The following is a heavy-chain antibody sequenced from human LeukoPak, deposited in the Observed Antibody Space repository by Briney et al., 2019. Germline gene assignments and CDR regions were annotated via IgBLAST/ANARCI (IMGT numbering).Heavy chain of an antibody. J-gene: IGHJ4*02. CDR3: ARSIVVVVAATGGEFDY. CDR1: GFTVSSNY. D-gene: IGHD2-15*01. CDR2: IYSGGST. Sequence: GGSLRLSCAASGFTVSSNYMSWVRQAPGKGLEWVSVIYSGGSTYYADSVKGRFTISRDNAKNSLYLQMNSLRAEDTAVYYCARSIVVVVAATGGEFDYWGQGTLVTVSS. V-gene: IGHV3-53*01.